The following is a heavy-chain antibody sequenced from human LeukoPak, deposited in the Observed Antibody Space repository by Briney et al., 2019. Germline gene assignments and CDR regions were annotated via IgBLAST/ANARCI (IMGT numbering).Heavy chain of an antibody. CDR2: IIPIFGTA. CDR3: ARGPQFYGAYYYYMDV. Sequence: SVKVSCKASGGTFSSYAISWVRQAPGQGLEWMGGIIPIFGTANYAQKFQGRVTITADKSTSTAYMELSSLRSEDTAVYYCARGPQFYGAYYYYMDVWGKGITVTVSS. V-gene: IGHV1-69*06. CDR1: GGTFSSYA. D-gene: IGHD3-10*01. J-gene: IGHJ6*03.